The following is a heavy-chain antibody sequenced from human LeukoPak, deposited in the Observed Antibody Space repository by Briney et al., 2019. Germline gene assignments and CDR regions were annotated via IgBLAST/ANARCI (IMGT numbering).Heavy chain of an antibody. D-gene: IGHD6-13*01. V-gene: IGHV1-46*01. CDR2: INPSGGST. CDR3: ARVRPPREAAAGIGY. CDR1: GYTFTSYY. Sequence: ASVKVSCKASGYTFTSYYMHWVRQAPGQGLEWMGIINPSGGSTSYAQKFQGRVTMTRDTSISTAYMELSRLRSDDTAVYYCARVRPPREAAAGIGYWGQGTLVTVSS. J-gene: IGHJ4*02.